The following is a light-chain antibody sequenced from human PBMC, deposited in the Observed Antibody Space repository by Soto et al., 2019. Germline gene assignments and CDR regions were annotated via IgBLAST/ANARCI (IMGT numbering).Light chain of an antibody. CDR2: AAS. CDR3: QQSHSIPYT. Sequence: DIQMTQSPSSLSASVGDRVTITCRASQTISSYLNWYQQKPGKAPKLLIYAASSLQSGVPARFSGSGSGTDFTLTISRLQPEDVATYYCQQSHSIPYTFGKWTKLEIK. V-gene: IGKV1-39*01. J-gene: IGKJ2*01. CDR1: QTISSY.